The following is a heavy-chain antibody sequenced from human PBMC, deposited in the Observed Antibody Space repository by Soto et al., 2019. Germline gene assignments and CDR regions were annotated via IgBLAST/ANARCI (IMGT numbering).Heavy chain of an antibody. CDR1: GGSFSGYY. CDR3: ARGVQRSAVRGPARYYCMDV. V-gene: IGHV4-34*01. CDR2: INQSGST. J-gene: IGHJ6*03. D-gene: IGHD6-6*01. Sequence: SETLCLTCAVYGGSFSGYYWSWIRKPQEKGQEWMGEINQSGSTNYNPSLKSRVTISVDMSKNQFSLKLSSVTAADKAVYYCARGVQRSAVRGPARYYCMDVWGKGTTVTVSS.